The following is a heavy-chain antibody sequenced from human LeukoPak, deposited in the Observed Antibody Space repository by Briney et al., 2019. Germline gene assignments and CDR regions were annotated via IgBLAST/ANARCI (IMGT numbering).Heavy chain of an antibody. J-gene: IGHJ4*02. D-gene: IGHD1-26*01. CDR2: ISNSGGTI. CDR3: AKDGGTHFDH. V-gene: IGHV3-48*03. CDR1: GFTFSSYE. Sequence: PGGSLRLSCAASGFTFSSYEMNWVRQTPGKGLEWVSYISNSGGTIYYADSVKGRFTISRDNAKNSLYLQMNSLRAEDTAVYYCAKDGGTHFDHWGQGTLVTVSS.